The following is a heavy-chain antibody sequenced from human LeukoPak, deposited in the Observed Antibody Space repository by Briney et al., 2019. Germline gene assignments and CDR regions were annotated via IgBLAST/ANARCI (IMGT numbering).Heavy chain of an antibody. V-gene: IGHV1-18*01. CDR3: ARTPVGFNTVTATDVRY. CDR1: GYTFASYG. J-gene: IGHJ4*02. CDR2: ISAYNGDT. Sequence: ASVTVSCTASGYTFASYGFSWVRQAPGQGLEWMGWISAYNGDTNYAQKFQGRVTMTTERSTTTAYMELRSLRPDDTAMYYCARTPVGFNTVTATDVRYWGQGTLVTVSS. D-gene: IGHD4-17*01.